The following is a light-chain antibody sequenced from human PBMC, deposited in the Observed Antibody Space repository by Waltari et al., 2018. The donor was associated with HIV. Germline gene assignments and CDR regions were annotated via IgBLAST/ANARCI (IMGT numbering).Light chain of an antibody. J-gene: IGKJ1*01. V-gene: IGKV2-28*01. CDR2: LGS. CDR1: QSLLHSNGYNY. Sequence: DIAMNQSPLSLPVTQGGPASISCRSSQSLLHSNGYNYLDWYLQQTRQSPQLLIYLGSNRASGVADRFIGSGSGTDFTLKISRVEAGDVGVYYCMQALQSPRSFGQGSKVEIE. CDR3: MQALQSPRS.